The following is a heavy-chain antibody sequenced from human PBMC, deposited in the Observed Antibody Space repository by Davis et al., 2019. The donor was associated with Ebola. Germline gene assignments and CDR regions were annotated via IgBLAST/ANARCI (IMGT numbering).Heavy chain of an antibody. CDR1: GGSISSGGYY. V-gene: IGHV4-31*03. CDR2: IHYSGST. Sequence: LRLSCTVSGGSISSGGYYWSWIRQHPGKGLEWIGYIHYSGSTYDNPSLKSRVTISVDTSKNQFSLKLSSVTAADTAVYYCARGALIAAAGTGKDFDYWGQGTLVTVSS. D-gene: IGHD6-13*01. J-gene: IGHJ4*02. CDR3: ARGALIAAAGTGKDFDY.